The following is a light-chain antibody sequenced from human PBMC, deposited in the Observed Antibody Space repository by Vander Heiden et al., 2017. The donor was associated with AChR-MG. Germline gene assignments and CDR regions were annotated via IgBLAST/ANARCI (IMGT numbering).Light chain of an antibody. J-gene: IGLJ2*01. Sequence: QLVLPQSPSASASLAASVKLPCTLSSGPSSYAIAWHQQQPEKGPRDLMKLKSDGSHSKGDGSPDRFSGSSSGAERYLTISSLQAEDEADYYCQTGGTGSHVVFGGGTKLTVL. V-gene: IGLV4-69*01. CDR2: LKSDGSH. CDR1: SGPSSYA. CDR3: QTGGTGSHVV.